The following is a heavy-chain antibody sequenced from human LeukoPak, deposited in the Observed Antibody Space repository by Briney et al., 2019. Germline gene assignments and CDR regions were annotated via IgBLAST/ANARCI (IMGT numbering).Heavy chain of an antibody. CDR2: IYYSGST. J-gene: IGHJ5*02. CDR1: GGSISSSSYY. CDR3: ARVYDILTGYFNP. Sequence: PSETLSLTCTVSGGSISSSSYYWGWIRQPPGKGLEWIGSIYYSGSTYYNPSLKSRVTISVDTSKNQFSLKLSSVTAADTAVYYCARVYDILTGYFNPWGQGTLVTVSS. V-gene: IGHV4-39*01. D-gene: IGHD3-9*01.